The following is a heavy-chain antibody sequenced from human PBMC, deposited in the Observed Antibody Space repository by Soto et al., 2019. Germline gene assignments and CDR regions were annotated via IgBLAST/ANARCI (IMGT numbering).Heavy chain of an antibody. CDR2: IRGSGGST. CDR3: AKLPLANRYFDY. V-gene: IGHV3-23*01. CDR1: GFTFSNYA. J-gene: IGHJ4*02. D-gene: IGHD1-20*01. Sequence: EVQVLDSGGGLVQPGGSLRLSCAASGFTFSNYAMSWVRQAPGKGLEWVSIIRGSGGSTYYADSVTGRFTFSRDNSEITLSLQLNSLRAEDTAVYYCAKLPLANRYFDYWGQGNLVIVSS.